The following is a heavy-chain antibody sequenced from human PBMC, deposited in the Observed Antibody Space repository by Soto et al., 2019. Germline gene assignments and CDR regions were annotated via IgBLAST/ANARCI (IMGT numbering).Heavy chain of an antibody. CDR3: AKGGYPNAFDI. D-gene: IGHD5-18*01. V-gene: IGHV3-9*01. CDR1: GFTFDDYA. CDR2: ISWNSGTI. Sequence: EVQLVESGGGLVQPGRSLRLSCAASGFTFDDYAMHWVRQAPGKGLEWVSGISWNSGTIGYEDSVKGRFTISRDNAKNSRYLQMSSLRPEDTALYYCAKGGYPNAFDIWGQGTMVTVSS. J-gene: IGHJ3*02.